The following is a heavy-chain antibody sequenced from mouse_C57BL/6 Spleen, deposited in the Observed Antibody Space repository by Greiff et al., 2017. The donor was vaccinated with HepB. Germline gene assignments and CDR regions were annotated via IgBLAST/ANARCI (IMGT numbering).Heavy chain of an antibody. CDR3: TREFITTVVAPYFDV. CDR1: GYTFTDYE. J-gene: IGHJ1*03. D-gene: IGHD1-1*01. Sequence: VQLQQSGAELVRPGASVTLSCKASGYTFTDYEMHWVKQTPVHGLEWIGAIDPETGGTAYNQKFKGKAILTADKSSSTAYMELRSLTSEDSAVYYCTREFITTVVAPYFDVWGTGTTVTVSS. CDR2: IDPETGGT. V-gene: IGHV1-15*01.